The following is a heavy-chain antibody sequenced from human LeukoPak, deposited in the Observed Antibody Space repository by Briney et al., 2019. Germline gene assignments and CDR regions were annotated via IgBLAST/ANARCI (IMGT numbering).Heavy chain of an antibody. V-gene: IGHV1-2*02. CDR1: GYTFTGYY. Sequence: ASVKVSCKASGYTFTGYYMRWVRQAPGQGLEWMGWINPNSGGTNYAQKFQGRVTMTRDTSISTAYMELSRLRSDDTAVYYCASIGYCSSTSCYNPDYWGQGTLVTVSS. CDR3: ASIGYCSSTSCYNPDY. D-gene: IGHD2-2*02. J-gene: IGHJ4*02. CDR2: INPNSGGT.